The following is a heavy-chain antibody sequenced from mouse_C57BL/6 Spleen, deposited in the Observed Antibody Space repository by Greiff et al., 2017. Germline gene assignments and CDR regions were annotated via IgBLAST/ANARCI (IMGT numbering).Heavy chain of an antibody. D-gene: IGHD2-4*01. CDR1: GYTFTSYW. CDR2: IDPSDSYT. Sequence: QVQLQQPGAELVMPGASVKLSCKASGYTFTSYWMPWVKQRPGQGLEWIGEIDPSDSYTNYNQKFKGKSTLTVDKSSSTAYMQLSSLTSEDSAVYYCARSGDYDEGDYAMDYWGQGTSVTVSS. V-gene: IGHV1-69*01. CDR3: ARSGDYDEGDYAMDY. J-gene: IGHJ4*01.